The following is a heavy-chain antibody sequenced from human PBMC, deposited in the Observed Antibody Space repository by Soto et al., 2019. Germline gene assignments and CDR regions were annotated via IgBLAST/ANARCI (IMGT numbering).Heavy chain of an antibody. J-gene: IGHJ5*02. CDR3: ARDSSSWYEGVGFDP. D-gene: IGHD6-13*01. CDR2: IKQDGSEK. Sequence: PGGSLRLSCAASGFPFSSYWMSWVRQAPGKGLEWVANIKQDGSEKYYVDSVKGRFTISRDNAKNSLYLQMNSLRAEDTAVYYCARDSSSWYEGVGFDPWGQGTLVTVSS. CDR1: GFPFSSYW. V-gene: IGHV3-7*01.